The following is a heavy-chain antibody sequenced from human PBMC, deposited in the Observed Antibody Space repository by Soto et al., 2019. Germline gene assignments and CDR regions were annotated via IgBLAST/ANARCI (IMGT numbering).Heavy chain of an antibody. CDR2: IYHSGST. V-gene: IGHV4-30-2*01. CDR1: GGSISSGDYS. J-gene: IGHJ4*02. Sequence: QLQLQESGAGLVKPSQTLSLTCAVSGGSISSGDYSWSWILQPPGKGLEWIGYIYHSGSTYYNPSLKSRVTISIDSSKNQFSLKLTSVTAADTAVYYCARGHDSNDNWGQGTLVTVSS. D-gene: IGHD3-22*01. CDR3: ARGHDSNDN.